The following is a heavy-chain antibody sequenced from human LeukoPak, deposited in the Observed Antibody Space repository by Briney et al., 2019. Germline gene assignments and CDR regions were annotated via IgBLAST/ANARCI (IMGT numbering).Heavy chain of an antibody. CDR3: AREPLGYCHGATCYSYFDY. CDR2: MSGSGGST. J-gene: IGHJ4*02. V-gene: IGHV3-23*01. Sequence: GSLRLSCAASGFTFSSYAMSWVRQAPGKGLEWVSAMSGSGGSTQYADSVKDQFTISRDNSKNTLYLQMNSLRGEDTAVYYCAREPLGYCHGATCYSYFDYWGQGTLVTVSS. CDR1: GFTFSSYA. D-gene: IGHD2-2*01.